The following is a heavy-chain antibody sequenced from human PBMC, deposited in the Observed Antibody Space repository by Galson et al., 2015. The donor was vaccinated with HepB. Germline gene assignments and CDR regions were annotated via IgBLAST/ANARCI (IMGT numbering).Heavy chain of an antibody. V-gene: IGHV3-33*01. D-gene: IGHD6-13*01. Sequence: SLRLSCAASGFTFSSYGMHWVRQAPGKGLEWVAVIWYDGSNKYYADSVKGRFTISRDNSKNTLYLQMNSLRAEDTAVYYCARGGYSSSWYGMDYWGQGTLVTVSS. CDR2: IWYDGSNK. CDR3: ARGGYSSSWYGMDY. CDR1: GFTFSSYG. J-gene: IGHJ4*02.